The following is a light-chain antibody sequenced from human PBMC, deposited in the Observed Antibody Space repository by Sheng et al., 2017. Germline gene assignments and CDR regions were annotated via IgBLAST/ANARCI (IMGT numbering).Light chain of an antibody. Sequence: EVVMTQSPVTLSVSPGERATLSCRASQSISNHLAWYQQKPGQTPRLLIYDASTRATGIPVRFSGGGSGTEFTLTISSLQSEDFAVYYCQQYNNWPPWTFGQGTKVE. CDR3: QQYNNWPPWT. CDR1: QSISNH. V-gene: IGKV3-15*01. J-gene: IGKJ1*01. CDR2: DAS.